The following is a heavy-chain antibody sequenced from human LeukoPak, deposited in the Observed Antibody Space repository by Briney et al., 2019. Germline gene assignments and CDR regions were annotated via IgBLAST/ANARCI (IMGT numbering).Heavy chain of an antibody. V-gene: IGHV3-7*01. CDR3: ARDLSYLAAGAGYFDY. D-gene: IGHD6-13*01. CDR1: GFTFSGYW. J-gene: IGHJ4*02. Sequence: GGSLRLSCAVSGFTFSGYWMSWVRQAPGKGLEWLANIRQDGSEKFYVDPVKGRFSISRDNAKNSLYLQMNNLRGEDTAVYYCARDLSYLAAGAGYFDYWGQGALVTVSS. CDR2: IRQDGSEK.